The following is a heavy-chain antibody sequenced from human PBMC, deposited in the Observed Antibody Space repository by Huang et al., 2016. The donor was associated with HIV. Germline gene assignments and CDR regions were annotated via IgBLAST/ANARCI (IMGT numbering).Heavy chain of an antibody. V-gene: IGHV4-34*01. J-gene: IGHJ5*02. Sequence: QVHLQQWGAGLLKPSETLSLTCAVYGGSFSGYYWNWIRQSPGTGLEWIGQINHGGITNYNPSLGSRVTMSVDPSKKQFSLKLSSVSVADSAVYYCAREIMISFGGPFDPWGQGTLVIVSS. CDR1: GGSFSGYY. CDR3: AREIMISFGGPFDP. D-gene: IGHD3-16*01. CDR2: INHGGIT.